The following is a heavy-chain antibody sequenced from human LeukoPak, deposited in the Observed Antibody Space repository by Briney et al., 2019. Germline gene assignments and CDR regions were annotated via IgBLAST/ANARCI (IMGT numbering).Heavy chain of an antibody. Sequence: ASVKVSCKASGYSLTGYYMHWLRPAPGQGLEWMGWINPNSGDTGYAQKFQGRVTMTRDMSISTIYMELTRLRSDDTALYYCARWDGYSSSPDYWGQGTLVTVPS. J-gene: IGHJ4*02. V-gene: IGHV1-2*02. CDR1: GYSLTGYY. CDR3: ARWDGYSSSPDY. CDR2: INPNSGDT. D-gene: IGHD6-13*01.